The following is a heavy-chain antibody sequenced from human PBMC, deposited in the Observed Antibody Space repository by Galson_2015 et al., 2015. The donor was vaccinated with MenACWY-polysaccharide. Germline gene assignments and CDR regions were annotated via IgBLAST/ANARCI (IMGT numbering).Heavy chain of an antibody. CDR1: GFIFSGYW. CDR2: IKKDGTEN. D-gene: IGHD1-26*01. J-gene: IGHJ6*02. Sequence: SLRLSCAASGFIFSGYWMTWVRQAPGKGLEWGANIKKDGTENYYRGSGKGRFTITRDNAKNSLDLQMDSLRAEDTATYYCARSGRMDVWGQGTTVTVSS. V-gene: IGHV3-7*01. CDR3: ARSGRMDV.